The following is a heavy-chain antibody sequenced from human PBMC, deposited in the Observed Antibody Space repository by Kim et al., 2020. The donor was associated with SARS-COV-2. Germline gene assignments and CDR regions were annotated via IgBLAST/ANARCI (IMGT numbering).Heavy chain of an antibody. CDR3: ARGCGLPHCPYFLDY. CDR1: EFLFSSYW. J-gene: IGHJ4*02. Sequence: GGSLTVSCKTSEFLFSSYWMSWVRQAPGRGLEWVATIRQDGNEKHYVDSVKGRFIISRDNAKNSLYLHINSLRTEDTSVYYCARGCGLPHCPYFLDYWGRGTLITVSS. V-gene: IGHV3-7*01. D-gene: IGHD2-21*01. CDR2: IRQDGNEK.